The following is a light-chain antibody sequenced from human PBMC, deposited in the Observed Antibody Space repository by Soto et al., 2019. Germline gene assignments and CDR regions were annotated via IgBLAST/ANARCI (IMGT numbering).Light chain of an antibody. CDR3: QRYDNWWT. CDR1: QSVSSN. J-gene: IGKJ1*01. CDR2: GAS. Sequence: ELVMTQSPATLSVSPGERATLSCRASQSVSSNLAWYQQKPGQAPRLLIYGASTRATGIPARFSGSGSGIEFTLNISSLQSEKFAVSYFQRYDNWWTVDQGPKVEIK. V-gene: IGKV3-15*01.